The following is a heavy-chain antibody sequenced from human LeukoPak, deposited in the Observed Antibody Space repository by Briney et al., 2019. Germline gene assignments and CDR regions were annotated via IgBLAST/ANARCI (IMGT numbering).Heavy chain of an antibody. Sequence: SETLSLTCTVSGGSISSYYWSWIRQPPGKGLEWIGYIYYSGSTNYKPSLKSRVTISVDTSKNQFSLKLSSVTAADTAVYYCAGPWPRYYYGSGSYQAFDIWGQGTMVTVSS. CDR3: AGPWPRYYYGSGSYQAFDI. D-gene: IGHD3-10*01. CDR2: IYYSGST. CDR1: GGSISSYY. V-gene: IGHV4-59*01. J-gene: IGHJ3*02.